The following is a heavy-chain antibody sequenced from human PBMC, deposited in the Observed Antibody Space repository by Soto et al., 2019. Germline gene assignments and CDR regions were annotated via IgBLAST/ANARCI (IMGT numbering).Heavy chain of an antibody. J-gene: IGHJ5*02. V-gene: IGHV4-34*01. CDR2: IDHSGYT. Sequence: KASETLSLTCAVYGGSFSGYYWNWIRQPPGKGLEWIGEIDHSGYTNYNLSLKSRVTISVDTSKNQFSLRLTSVTAADTAVYYCARVRDWFDPWGQGTLVTVSS. CDR1: GGSFSGYY. D-gene: IGHD3-3*01. CDR3: ARVRDWFDP.